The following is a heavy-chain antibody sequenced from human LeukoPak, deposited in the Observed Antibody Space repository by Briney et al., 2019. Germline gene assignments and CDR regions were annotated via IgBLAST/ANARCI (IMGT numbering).Heavy chain of an antibody. D-gene: IGHD3-3*01. Sequence: PSQTLSLTCAVSGGSISSGGYSWSWIRQPPGQGLEWIGSIYYSGSTYYNPSLKSRVTISVDTSKNQFSLKLSSVTAADTAVYYCARQFPPNSMYYDFWSGYWNWFDPWGQGTLVTVSS. CDR1: GGSISSGGYS. CDR2: IYYSGST. J-gene: IGHJ5*02. V-gene: IGHV4-30-2*03. CDR3: ARQFPPNSMYYDFWSGYWNWFDP.